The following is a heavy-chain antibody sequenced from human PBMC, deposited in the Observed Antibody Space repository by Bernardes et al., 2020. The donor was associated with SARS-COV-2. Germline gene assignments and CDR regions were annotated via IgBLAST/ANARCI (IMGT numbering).Heavy chain of an antibody. V-gene: IGHV2-5*01. CDR3: AHSPTITIFGVVIDYYYGMDV. D-gene: IGHD3-3*01. CDR2: IYWNDDK. CDR1: GFSLSTSGVG. Sequence: SGPTLVKPTQTLTLTCTFSGFSLSTSGVGVGWIRQPPEKALEWLALIYWNDDKRYSPSLKSRLTITKDTSKNQVVLTMTNMDPVDTATYYCAHSPTITIFGVVIDYYYGMDVWGQGTTVTVSS. J-gene: IGHJ6*02.